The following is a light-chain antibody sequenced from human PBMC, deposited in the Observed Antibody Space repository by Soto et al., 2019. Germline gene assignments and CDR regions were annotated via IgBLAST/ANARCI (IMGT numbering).Light chain of an antibody. CDR1: SSDVGNYNL. J-gene: IGLJ3*02. Sequence: QSVLTQPASVSGSPGQSITISCTGTSSDVGNYNLVSWYQQHPGKAPKLMIYEAFKRPSGVSSRFSGYKSGNTASLTVSGRQAEDEADYYCCSYAGNKLVWLFGGGTQVTVL. CDR2: EAF. V-gene: IGLV2-23*01. CDR3: CSYAGNKLVWL.